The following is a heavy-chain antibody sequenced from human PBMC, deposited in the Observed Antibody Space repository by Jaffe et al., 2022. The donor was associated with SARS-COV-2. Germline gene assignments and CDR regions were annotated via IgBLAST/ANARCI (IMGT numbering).Heavy chain of an antibody. D-gene: IGHD3-16*01. CDR1: GGAFGSYA. CDR3: AREPPHRNIITTSYYFDS. V-gene: IGHV1-69*04. J-gene: IGHJ4*02. Sequence: QIQLVQSGAEVKKPGSAVKISCRASGGAFGSYAFTWVRQAPGQGLEWVGRIIPVIGVPRYAQKFEGRVSLSAERSTSTVYLELGSLRLEDTALYYCAREPPHRNIITTSYYFDSWGQGTVVTVSS. CDR2: IIPVIGVP.